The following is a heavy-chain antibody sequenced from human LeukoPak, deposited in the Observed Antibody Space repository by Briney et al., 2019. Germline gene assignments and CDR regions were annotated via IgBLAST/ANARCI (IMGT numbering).Heavy chain of an antibody. CDR2: ISGSGGDT. Sequence: GGSLRLSCAASGFTFSSYAMNWVRQAPGKGLEWVSISGSGGDTYYADSVKGRFTISRDNSKNTLYLQMNSLRAEDMAVYYCAKARGATYGTYYFDYWGQGTLVTVSS. V-gene: IGHV3-23*01. D-gene: IGHD4/OR15-4a*01. J-gene: IGHJ4*02. CDR3: AKARGATYGTYYFDY. CDR1: GFTFSSYA.